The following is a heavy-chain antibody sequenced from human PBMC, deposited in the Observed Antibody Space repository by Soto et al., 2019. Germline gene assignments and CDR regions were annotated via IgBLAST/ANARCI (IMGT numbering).Heavy chain of an antibody. J-gene: IGHJ4*02. CDR1: EFTFSNYA. CDR2: ISYGGGTT. V-gene: IGHV3-23*01. D-gene: IGHD3-22*01. Sequence: GGSLRLSCAASEFTFSNYAMSWVRQAPGKGLKWVSAISYGGGTTYYADSVKGRFTISRDNSKNTLYLQMNSLRAEDTAVYYCAKNPGYYYDSTGYHFDYWGQGT. CDR3: AKNPGYYYDSTGYHFDY.